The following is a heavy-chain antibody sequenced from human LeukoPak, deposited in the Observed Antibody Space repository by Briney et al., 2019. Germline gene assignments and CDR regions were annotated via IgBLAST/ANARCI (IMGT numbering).Heavy chain of an antibody. CDR2: IYTSGST. CDR3: ARVYYYDSSGYYRY. D-gene: IGHD3-22*01. V-gene: IGHV4-4*09. J-gene: IGHJ4*02. Sequence: PSETLSLTCTVSGGSISSYYWSWIRQPPGKGLEWIGYIYTSGSTNYNPSLKSRVTISVDTSKNQFSLKLSSVTAADTAVYYCARVYYYDSSGYYRYWGQGTLVTVSS. CDR1: GGSISSYY.